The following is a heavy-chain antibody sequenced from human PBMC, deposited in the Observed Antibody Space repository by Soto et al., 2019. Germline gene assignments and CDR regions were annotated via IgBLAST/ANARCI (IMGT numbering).Heavy chain of an antibody. CDR2: IKQDGSKK. CDR3: AQVPGTTRYWDY. Sequence: PGGSLRLSCAASGFTFSSYGMHWVRQAPGKGLEWVAVIKQDGSKKYYGDSVKGRFTISRDNAENSLYLQMNSLSVEDTAVYYCAQVPGTTRYWDYWGQGILVTVSS. D-gene: IGHD3-10*01. J-gene: IGHJ4*02. V-gene: IGHV3-33*03. CDR1: GFTFSSYG.